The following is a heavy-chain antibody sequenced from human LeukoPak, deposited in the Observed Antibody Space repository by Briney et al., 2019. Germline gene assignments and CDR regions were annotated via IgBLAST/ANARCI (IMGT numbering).Heavy chain of an antibody. CDR1: GGTFSSYA. CDR3: ARVVARQPLADV. D-gene: IGHD5-12*01. Sequence: SVKVSCKASGGTFSSYAISWVRQAPGQGLEWMGGIIPIFGTANYAQKFQGRVTITTDESTSTAYMELSSLRSEDTAVYYCARVVARQPLADVWGKGTAVTVSS. CDR2: IIPIFGTA. J-gene: IGHJ6*04. V-gene: IGHV1-69*05.